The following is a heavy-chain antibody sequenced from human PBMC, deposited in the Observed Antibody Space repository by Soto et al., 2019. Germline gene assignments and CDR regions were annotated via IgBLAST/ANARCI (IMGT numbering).Heavy chain of an antibody. J-gene: IGHJ4*02. V-gene: IGHV4-4*02. CDR3: ARVSRITMIVVVIAYFDY. CDR2: IYHSGST. D-gene: IGHD3-22*01. Sequence: PSETLSLTCAVSGGSISSSNWWSCVRQPPGKGLEWIGEIYHSGSTNYNPSLKSRVTISVDKSKNQFSLKLSSVTAADTAVYYCARVSRITMIVVVIAYFDYWGQGTLVTVSS. CDR1: GGSISSSNW.